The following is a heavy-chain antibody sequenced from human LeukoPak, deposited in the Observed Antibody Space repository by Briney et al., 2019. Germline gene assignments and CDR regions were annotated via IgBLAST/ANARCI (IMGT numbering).Heavy chain of an antibody. Sequence: GGSLRLSCAASGFSVSTHYMGWVRQAPGKGLEWVSVIYSGGTIYYADSVKGRFTISRLNSKNTLYLQMSILRTEDTAVYYCTRGRVSSGVYNPIDYWGQGTLVTVSS. D-gene: IGHD3-22*01. CDR1: GFSVSTHY. CDR3: TRGRVSSGVYNPIDY. CDR2: IYSGGTI. J-gene: IGHJ4*02. V-gene: IGHV3-53*04.